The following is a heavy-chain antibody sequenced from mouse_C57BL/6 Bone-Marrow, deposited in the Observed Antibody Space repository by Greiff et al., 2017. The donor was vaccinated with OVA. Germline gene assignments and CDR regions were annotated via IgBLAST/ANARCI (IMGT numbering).Heavy chain of an antibody. CDR3: ARLLELRGYAMDY. CDR2: IYPGGGYT. Sequence: VQLQQSGAELVRPGTSVKMSCKASGYTFTNYWIGWAKQRPGHGLEWIGDIYPGGGYTNYNEKFKGKATLTADKSSSTAYMQFSSLTSEDSAIYYCARLLELRGYAMDYWGQGTSVTVSS. CDR1: GYTFTNYW. J-gene: IGHJ4*01. V-gene: IGHV1-63*01. D-gene: IGHD1-1*01.